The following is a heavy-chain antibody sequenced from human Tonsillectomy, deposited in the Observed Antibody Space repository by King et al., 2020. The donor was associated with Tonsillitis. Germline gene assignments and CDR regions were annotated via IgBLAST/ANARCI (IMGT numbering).Heavy chain of an antibody. CDR3: ATDPARTESQLLGDY. CDR1: GFTFSSYS. D-gene: IGHD2-2*01. J-gene: IGHJ4*02. Sequence: EVQLVESGGGLVKPGGSLRLSCAASGFTFSSYSMNWVRQAPGKGLEWVSSISTSSSYIFYADSVKGRFTISRDYAKNSLYLQMNSLRAEDTAVYYCATDPARTESQLLGDYWGQGTLVTVSS. CDR2: ISTSSSYI. V-gene: IGHV3-21*01.